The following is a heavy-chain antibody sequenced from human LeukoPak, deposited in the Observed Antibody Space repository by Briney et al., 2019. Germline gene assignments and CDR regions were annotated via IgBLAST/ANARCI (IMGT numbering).Heavy chain of an antibody. D-gene: IGHD3-22*01. Sequence: GGSLRLSCAASGFTFDDYAMHWVRQAAGKGLEWVSGISWNSGSIGYADSVKGRFTISRDNAKNSLYLQMNSLRAEDTALYYCAKDYYYDSSGFLDYWGQGTLVTVSS. J-gene: IGHJ4*02. CDR1: GFTFDDYA. V-gene: IGHV3-9*01. CDR2: ISWNSGSI. CDR3: AKDYYYDSSGFLDY.